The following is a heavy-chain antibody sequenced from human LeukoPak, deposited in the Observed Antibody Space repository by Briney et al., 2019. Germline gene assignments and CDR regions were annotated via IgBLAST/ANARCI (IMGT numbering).Heavy chain of an antibody. CDR3: LCGGRAMWFQH. D-gene: IGHD2-21*01. CDR2: INTGNGNT. Sequence: ASVKVSYKASGYSFINYAIHWVRQAPGQSLEWMGWINTGNGNTKYSQKFQDRVTITRDTSARTAYMELSSLRSEDTAVYYCLCGGRAMWFQHWGQGTLVTVSS. J-gene: IGHJ1*01. CDR1: GYSFINYA. V-gene: IGHV1-3*04.